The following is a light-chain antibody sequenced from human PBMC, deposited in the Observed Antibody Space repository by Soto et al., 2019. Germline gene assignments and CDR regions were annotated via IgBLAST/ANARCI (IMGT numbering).Light chain of an antibody. CDR2: AAS. CDR1: QDINDW. V-gene: IGKV1D-12*01. CDR3: QQADTFPLS. Sequence: IQITQSPSSVSASVGDRVTITCRASQDINDWLAWYQQKPGKAPNLLIYAASSLQRGVPSQFSGSGSGRDFTLTIDSLQPEDSATYYCQQADTFPLSFGGGTKVDIK. J-gene: IGKJ4*01.